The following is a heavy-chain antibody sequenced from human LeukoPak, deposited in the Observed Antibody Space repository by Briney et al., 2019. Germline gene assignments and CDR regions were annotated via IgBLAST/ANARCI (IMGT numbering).Heavy chain of an antibody. V-gene: IGHV6-1*01. CDR2: TYYRSKWYY. CDR3: ARDGYCSSTSCYTEDNWFDP. CDR1: GDTVSTNSAA. D-gene: IGHD2-2*02. J-gene: IGHJ5*02. Sequence: SQTLSLTCAISGDTVSTNSAAWNWIRQSPSSGLEWLGRTYYRSKWYYDYAVSLKSRMTIYSDTSKNQFSLQLNSVTPEDTAVYYCARDGYCSSTSCYTEDNWFDPWGQGTLVTVSS.